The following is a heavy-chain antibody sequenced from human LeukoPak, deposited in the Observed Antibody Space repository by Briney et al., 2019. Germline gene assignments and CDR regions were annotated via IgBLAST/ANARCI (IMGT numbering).Heavy chain of an antibody. Sequence: PGGSLRLSCAASGFTFSSYWMHWVRQAPGKGLVWVSRINSDGSSTSYADSVKGRFTISRDNAKNSLYLQMNSLRAEDTAVYYCAREAVAGYVDYWGQGTLVTVSS. D-gene: IGHD6-19*01. CDR3: AREAVAGYVDY. V-gene: IGHV3-74*01. CDR2: INSDGSST. J-gene: IGHJ4*02. CDR1: GFTFSSYW.